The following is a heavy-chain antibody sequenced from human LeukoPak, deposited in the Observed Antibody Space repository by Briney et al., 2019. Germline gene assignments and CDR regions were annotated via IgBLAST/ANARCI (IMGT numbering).Heavy chain of an antibody. D-gene: IGHD3-10*01. Sequence: GGSLRLSCAASGFTFSSYWMHWVRQAPGKGLVWVSRIKSDGSKTSYADSVKGRFTISRDNSKNTLYLQMDSLRADDTAVYYCARDLPSRGIFGELSLLYFDYWGQGTLVTVSS. CDR3: ARDLPSRGIFGELSLLYFDY. V-gene: IGHV3-74*01. CDR2: IKSDGSKT. J-gene: IGHJ4*02. CDR1: GFTFSSYW.